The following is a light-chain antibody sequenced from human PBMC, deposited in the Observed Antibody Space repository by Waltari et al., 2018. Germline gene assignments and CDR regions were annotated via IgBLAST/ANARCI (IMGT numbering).Light chain of an antibody. J-gene: IGKJ4*01. Sequence: VIFTQSPATLSLSQGQRAPLCCRASQRVSRYLASYQQKPGQAPSRSLYGAPSTSTGITDRCSGCGSETDFTLTISGLEPDDVGFYHWYRQTGGYTFGGGTKVEIK. V-gene: IGKV3D-20*02. CDR3: YRQTGGYT. CDR2: GAP. CDR1: QRVSRY.